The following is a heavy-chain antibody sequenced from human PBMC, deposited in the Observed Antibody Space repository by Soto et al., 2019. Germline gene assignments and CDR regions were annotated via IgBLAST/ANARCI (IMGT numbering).Heavy chain of an antibody. CDR2: ISDNGGST. Sequence: GGSLRLSCAASGFTFSNYAMSWVRQAPGKGLEWVSGISDNGGSTYYADSVKGRFTIFRDNSKNTLYLQMNSLRAEDTAVYYCAKESGYSSSPVDYWGQGTLVTVSS. V-gene: IGHV3-23*01. CDR1: GFTFSNYA. J-gene: IGHJ4*02. CDR3: AKESGYSSSPVDY. D-gene: IGHD6-13*01.